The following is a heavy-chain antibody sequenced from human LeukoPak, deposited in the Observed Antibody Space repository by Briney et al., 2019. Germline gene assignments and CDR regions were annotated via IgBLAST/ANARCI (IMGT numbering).Heavy chain of an antibody. Sequence: GGSLRLSCAASGFTFDDYAMHWVRQAPGKGLEWVSGISWNSGSIGYADSVKGRFTISRDNAKNSLYLQMNSLRAEDTAVYYCARGRGYYDSSGYLQTSDYWGQGTLVTVSS. J-gene: IGHJ4*02. D-gene: IGHD3-22*01. CDR3: ARGRGYYDSSGYLQTSDY. CDR1: GFTFDDYA. V-gene: IGHV3-9*01. CDR2: ISWNSGSI.